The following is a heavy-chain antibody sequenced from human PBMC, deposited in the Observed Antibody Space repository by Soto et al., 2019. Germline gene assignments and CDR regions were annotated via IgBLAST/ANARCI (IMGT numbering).Heavy chain of an antibody. J-gene: IGHJ5*02. CDR3: ARGYCSSTCSFDP. Sequence: QVQLQESGPGLVKPSHTLSLTCTVSGGSISSGGYYWSWIRQHPGKGLEWIGHIYYSGSTHYNASLKSRFTISEDTSKTQCSLKLSSVTVADTAVYYCARGYCSSTCSFDPWGQGTLVTVSS. CDR1: GGSISSGGYY. V-gene: IGHV4-31*03. D-gene: IGHD2-2*01. CDR2: IYYSGST.